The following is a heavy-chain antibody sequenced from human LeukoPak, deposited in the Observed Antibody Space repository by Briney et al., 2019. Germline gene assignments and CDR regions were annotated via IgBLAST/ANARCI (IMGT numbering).Heavy chain of an antibody. CDR1: GFTFSSNY. V-gene: IGHV3-53*01. D-gene: IGHD6-19*01. CDR2: IYSGGRT. J-gene: IGHJ1*01. CDR3: ARSRDSSGWYPFQL. Sequence: GGSLRLSCAASGFTFSSNYISWVRQAPGKGLEWVSVIYSGGRTDYADFVKGRFTISRDNSKNTLYLQMNSLRAEDTAVYYCARSRDSSGWYPFQLWGQGTLVTVSS.